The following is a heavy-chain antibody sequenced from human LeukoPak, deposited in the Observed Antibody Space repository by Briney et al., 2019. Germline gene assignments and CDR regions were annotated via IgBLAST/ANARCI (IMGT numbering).Heavy chain of an antibody. CDR2: ISSNGGST. Sequence: AGGSLRLSCAVSGFTFSSYAMHWVRQAPGKGLEYVSAISSNGGSTYYANSVKGRFTISRDNSKNTLYLQMGSLRAEDMAVYYCARDTYYDFWSGYPAGLNYYMDVWGKGTTVTVSS. V-gene: IGHV3-64*01. J-gene: IGHJ6*03. D-gene: IGHD3-3*01. CDR3: ARDTYYDFWSGYPAGLNYYMDV. CDR1: GFTFSSYA.